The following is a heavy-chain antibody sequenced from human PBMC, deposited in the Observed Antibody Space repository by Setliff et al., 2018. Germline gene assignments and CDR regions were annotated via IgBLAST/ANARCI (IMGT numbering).Heavy chain of an antibody. CDR1: GFTFSSLW. CDR2: FWADGNRR. J-gene: IGHJ4*02. D-gene: IGHD6-6*01. Sequence: PGGSLRLSCAASGFTFSSLWMSWVRQAPGKGLEWVAVFWADGNRRFYADSVKGRFTVSRDLSMNTVFLQMDSLRADDMALYYCARVSEYSNYRDFWGQGSLVTVSS. CDR3: ARVSEYSNYRDF. V-gene: IGHV3-30-3*01.